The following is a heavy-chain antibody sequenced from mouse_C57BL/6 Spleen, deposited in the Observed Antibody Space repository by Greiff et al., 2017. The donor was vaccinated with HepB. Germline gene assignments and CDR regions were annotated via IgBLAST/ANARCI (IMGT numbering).Heavy chain of an antibody. CDR3: ARRYDYDAVYFDY. CDR2: ISSGSSTI. V-gene: IGHV5-17*01. CDR1: GFTFSDYG. D-gene: IGHD2-4*01. J-gene: IGHJ2*01. Sequence: VQLKESGGGLVKPGGSLKLSCAASGFTFSDYGMHWVRQAPEKGLEWVAYISSGSSTIYYADTVKGRFTISRDNAKNTLFLQMTSLRSEDTAMYYCARRYDYDAVYFDYWGQGTTLTVSS.